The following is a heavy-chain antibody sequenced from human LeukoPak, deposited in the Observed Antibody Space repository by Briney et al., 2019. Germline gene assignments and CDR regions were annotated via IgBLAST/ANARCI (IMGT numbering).Heavy chain of an antibody. CDR3: ARAINTVVLQH. D-gene: IGHD2-15*01. CDR1: GYTFTSYG. V-gene: IGHV1-2*02. J-gene: IGHJ1*01. Sequence: GASVKVSCKASGYTFTSYGISWVRQAPGQGLEWMGWINPNSGGTNYAQKFQGRVTMTRDTSISTAYMELSRLRSDDTAVYYCARAINTVVLQHWGQGTLVTVSS. CDR2: INPNSGGT.